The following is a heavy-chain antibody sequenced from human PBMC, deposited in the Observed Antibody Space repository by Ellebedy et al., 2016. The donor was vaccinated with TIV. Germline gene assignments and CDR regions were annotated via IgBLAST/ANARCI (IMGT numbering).Heavy chain of an antibody. Sequence: GGSLRLSCAASGFTFNSYWMTWVRQAPGKGLEWVANINQDGSDKYYVDSLRGRFTISRDNAKNSLYLQMNSLRAEDTAVYYCATDGSYGDYLSPTHAFAIWGQGTMVTVSS. V-gene: IGHV3-7*01. CDR3: ATDGSYGDYLSPTHAFAI. D-gene: IGHD4-17*01. CDR2: INQDGSDK. J-gene: IGHJ3*02. CDR1: GFTFNSYW.